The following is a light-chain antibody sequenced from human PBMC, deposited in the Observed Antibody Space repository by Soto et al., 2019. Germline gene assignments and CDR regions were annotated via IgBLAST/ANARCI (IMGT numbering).Light chain of an antibody. CDR2: RDS. J-gene: IGLJ2*01. Sequence: QSVLTQPPSASGTPGQRVTISCSGTTSNIGDNFVYWFQQIPGTAPKLLILRDSQRPSGVPDRFSGSKSGNTASLTVSGLQAEDEADYYCSSYAGSDNYVLFGGGTKLTVL. V-gene: IGLV1-47*01. CDR3: SSYAGSDNYVL. CDR1: TSNIGDNF.